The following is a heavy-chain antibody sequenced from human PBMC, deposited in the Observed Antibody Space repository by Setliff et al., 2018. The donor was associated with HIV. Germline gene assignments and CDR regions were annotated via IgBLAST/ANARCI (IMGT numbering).Heavy chain of an antibody. CDR2: ISTYSDET. J-gene: IGHJ6*02. V-gene: IGHV1-18*01. D-gene: IGHD4-17*01. CDR3: ARAKIGPAGDRTYYYGMDV. Sequence: ASVKVSCKPSGYTFTTYGLSWVRQAPGQGLEWMGWISTYSDETSSSQNLQGRLTISRDNSKNTLYLQMNSLKADDTAVYYCARAKIGPAGDRTYYYGMDVWGQGTTVTVSS. CDR1: GYTFTTYG.